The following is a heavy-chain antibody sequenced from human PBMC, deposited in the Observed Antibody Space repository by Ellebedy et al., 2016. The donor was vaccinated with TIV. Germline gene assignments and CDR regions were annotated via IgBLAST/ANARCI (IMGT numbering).Heavy chain of an antibody. CDR3: ASTATIAAAGIKNDY. CDR1: GFTFSSYA. Sequence: GGSLRLSXAASGFTFSSYAMHWVRQAPGKGLEWVAVISYDGSNKYYADSVKGRFTISRDNSKNTLYLQMNSLRAEDTAVYYCASTATIAAAGIKNDYWGQGTLVTVSS. CDR2: ISYDGSNK. D-gene: IGHD6-13*01. V-gene: IGHV3-30*04. J-gene: IGHJ4*02.